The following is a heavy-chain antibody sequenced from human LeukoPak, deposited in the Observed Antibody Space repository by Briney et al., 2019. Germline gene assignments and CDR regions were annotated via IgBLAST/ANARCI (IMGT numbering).Heavy chain of an antibody. V-gene: IGHV4-61*05. Sequence: PSETLSLTCTVPGGSISSSSYYWSWIRQPPGKGLEWIGYIYYSGSTNYNPSLNSRVTISVDTSKNQFSLRLSSVTAADTAIYYCARHPSGSGLLWFDPWGQGTPVTVSS. CDR2: IYYSGST. D-gene: IGHD6-19*01. J-gene: IGHJ5*02. CDR1: GGSISSSSYY. CDR3: ARHPSGSGLLWFDP.